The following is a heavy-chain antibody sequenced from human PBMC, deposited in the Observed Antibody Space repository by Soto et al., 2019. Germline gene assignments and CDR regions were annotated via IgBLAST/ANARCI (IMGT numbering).Heavy chain of an antibody. CDR1: GVSISSGGYY. D-gene: IGHD2-21*02. Sequence: SETLSLTCTVSGVSISSGGYYWSWIRQHAGKGLEWIGNIYYSGRTYYNPSLKSRVILSVDTSKNHFSLTLRSVTAADSAMYYCASVISDDSEYCFDFWGQGALVTVSS. J-gene: IGHJ4*02. V-gene: IGHV4-31*03. CDR2: IYYSGRT. CDR3: ASVISDDSEYCFDF.